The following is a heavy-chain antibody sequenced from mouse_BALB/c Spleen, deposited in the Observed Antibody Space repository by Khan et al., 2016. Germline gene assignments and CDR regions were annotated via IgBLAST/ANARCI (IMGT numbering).Heavy chain of an antibody. CDR2: ISSGGTT. CDR3: VRGVIMVVDYFDY. D-gene: IGHD1-1*01. V-gene: IGHV5-6-5*01. Sequence: EVELVESGGGLVKPGGSLKLSCAASEFTFSSHAMSWVRQSPEKRLEWVASISSGGTTFYPDSLKGRFTISRDNARNILYLQMSSLRSEDTAMYYCVRGVIMVVDYFDYWGQGTTLTVSS. CDR1: EFTFSSHA. J-gene: IGHJ2*01.